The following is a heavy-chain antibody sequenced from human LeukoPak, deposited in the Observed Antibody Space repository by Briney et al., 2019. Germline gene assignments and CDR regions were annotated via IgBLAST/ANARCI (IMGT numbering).Heavy chain of an antibody. D-gene: IGHD3-22*01. V-gene: IGHV4-4*07. CDR3: ARDRGRTSGYCLPFDS. CDR1: GDSISNYY. J-gene: IGHJ4*02. CDR2: IYSSGST. Sequence: SETLSLTCTVSGDSISNYYWSWIRQPAGKGLEWVGRIYSSGSTNYNPSLKSRVSMSVDTSKNQFSLKLNSVTAADTAVYFCARDRGRTSGYCLPFDSWGQGTLVTVSS.